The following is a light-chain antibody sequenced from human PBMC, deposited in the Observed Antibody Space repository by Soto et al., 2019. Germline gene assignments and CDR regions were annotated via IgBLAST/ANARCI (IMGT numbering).Light chain of an antibody. V-gene: IGLV2-14*01. CDR2: GVS. CDR3: ISYTGSSTSYV. Sequence: ALTQPASVSGSPGQSITISCSGTRSDIGSYNYVAWYQQFPGKTPKILIYGVSNRPSGVSSRFSGSKSGNTASLTISGLQAEDEADYYCISYTGSSTSYVFGSGTKVTVL. CDR1: RSDIGSYNY. J-gene: IGLJ1*01.